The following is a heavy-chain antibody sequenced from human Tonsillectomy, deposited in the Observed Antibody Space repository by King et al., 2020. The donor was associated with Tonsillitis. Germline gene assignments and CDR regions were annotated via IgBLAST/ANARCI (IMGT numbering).Heavy chain of an antibody. Sequence: VQLVESGGGVVQPGRSLRLSCAASGLTFSSHGFHWVRQAPGKGLEWVAFIWSDGSSEYYADSVGGRFTISRDNSKNTLDLQMNSLRAEDTAVYYCARDRETRWFDPWGQGTLVTVSS. CDR1: GLTFSSHG. J-gene: IGHJ5*02. D-gene: IGHD5-24*01. CDR2: IWSDGSSE. V-gene: IGHV3-33*01. CDR3: ARDRETRWFDP.